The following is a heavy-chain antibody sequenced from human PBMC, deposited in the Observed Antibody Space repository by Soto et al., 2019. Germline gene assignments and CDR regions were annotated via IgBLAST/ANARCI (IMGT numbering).Heavy chain of an antibody. CDR3: ARGSGLRYFDWLFKDEPYYFDY. D-gene: IGHD3-9*01. V-gene: IGHV1-8*01. CDR1: GYTFTSYD. J-gene: IGHJ4*02. CDR2: MNPNSGNT. Sequence: GASVKVSCKASGYTFTSYDINWVRQATGQGLEWMGWMNPNSGNTGYAQKLQGRVTMTRNTSISTAYMELSSLRSEDTAVYYCARGSGLRYFDWLFKDEPYYFDYWGQGTLVTVSS.